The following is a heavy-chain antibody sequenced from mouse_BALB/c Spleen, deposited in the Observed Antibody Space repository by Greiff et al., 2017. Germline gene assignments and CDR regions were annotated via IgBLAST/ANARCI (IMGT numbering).Heavy chain of an antibody. D-gene: IGHD2-3*01. CDR1: GFSLTSYG. CDR3: ARGGLLRGAWFAY. Sequence: VQLVESGPGLVQPSQSLSITCTVSGFSLTSYGVHWVRQSPGKGLEWLGVIWSGGSTDYNAAFISRLSISKDNSKSQVFFKMNSLQANDTAIYYCARGGLLRGAWFAYWGQGTLVTVSA. J-gene: IGHJ3*01. CDR2: IWSGGST. V-gene: IGHV2-2*02.